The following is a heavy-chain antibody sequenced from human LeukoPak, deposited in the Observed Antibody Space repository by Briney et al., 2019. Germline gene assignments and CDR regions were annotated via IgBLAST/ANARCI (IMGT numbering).Heavy chain of an antibody. CDR1: GYTFTGYY. J-gene: IGHJ6*03. CDR2: INPNSGGT. Sequence: ASVKVSCKASGYTFTGYYMHWVRQAPGQGLEWMGWINPNSGGTNYAQKFQGRVTMTRNTSISTAYMELSSLRSEDTAVYYCAREGGFLYYYGSGKYFMDVWGKGTTVTISS. D-gene: IGHD3-10*01. CDR3: AREGGFLYYYGSGKYFMDV. V-gene: IGHV1-2*02.